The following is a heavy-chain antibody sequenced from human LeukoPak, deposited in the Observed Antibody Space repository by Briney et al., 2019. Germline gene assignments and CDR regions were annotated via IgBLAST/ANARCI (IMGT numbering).Heavy chain of an antibody. J-gene: IGHJ4*02. V-gene: IGHV3-15*01. CDR1: GFTFSDAW. CDR2: IKSKTDGGTT. Sequence: GGSLRLSCAASGFTFSDAWVSWVRQAPGMGLEWVGRIKSKTDGGTTDYAAPVKGRFTISRDDSSGTLYLLMNSLETEDTAVYYCSTSLRGSDCCLDYWGQGTLVAVSS. D-gene: IGHD2-21*02. CDR3: STSLRGSDCCLDY.